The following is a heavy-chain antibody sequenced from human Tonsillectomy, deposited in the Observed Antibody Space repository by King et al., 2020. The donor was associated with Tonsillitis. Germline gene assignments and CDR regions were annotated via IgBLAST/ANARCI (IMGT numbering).Heavy chain of an antibody. V-gene: IGHV3-15*07. J-gene: IGHJ6*03. Sequence: VQLVESGGGLVKPGGSLSLSCAAAGFTFFNAWMNWVLEAPGKGLEWVGRIQSSTDGGTTDYAAPVKDRVTFSRDDSKNTLYLQMNGLKTEDTAVYYCTTGTAVANYYYYYYMDVWGTGTTVTVSS. CDR3: TTGTAVANYYYYYYMDV. CDR2: IQSSTDGGTT. D-gene: IGHD6-19*01. CDR1: GFTFFNAW.